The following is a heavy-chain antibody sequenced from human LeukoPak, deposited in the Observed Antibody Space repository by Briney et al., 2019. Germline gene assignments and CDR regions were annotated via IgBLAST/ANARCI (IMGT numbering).Heavy chain of an antibody. D-gene: IGHD4/OR15-4a*01. CDR1: GFTVSNNY. V-gene: IGHV3-53*04. J-gene: IGHJ4*02. CDR2: IYRDGST. CDR3: ARALVGDGASAY. Sequence: GGSLRLSCVVSGFTVSNNYMAWVRQAPGEALEWVSVIYRDGSTYYSDSVKGRCTISRQNFKNKLYLQMNDLRTGDTAVYYCARALVGDGASAYWGQGTLVTVSS.